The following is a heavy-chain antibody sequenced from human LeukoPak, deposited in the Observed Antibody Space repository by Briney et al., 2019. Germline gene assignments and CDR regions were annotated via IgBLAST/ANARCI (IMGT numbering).Heavy chain of an antibody. CDR1: GFTFSSYA. J-gene: IGHJ3*02. D-gene: IGHD1-7*01. CDR3: ARSTLELGDAFDI. Sequence: SGGSLRLSCAASGFTFSSYALHWVRQAPGTGLEWVAVISYDGSNKYYADSVKGRITISRDNSKDTLYLQMNSLRTEDTAVYYCARSTLELGDAFDIWGQGTTVTVAS. V-gene: IGHV3-30*04. CDR2: ISYDGSNK.